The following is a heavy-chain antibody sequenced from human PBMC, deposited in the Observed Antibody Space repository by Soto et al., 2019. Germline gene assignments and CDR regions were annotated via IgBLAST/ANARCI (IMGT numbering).Heavy chain of an antibody. V-gene: IGHV3-23*01. CDR3: AKDAVYNDGLWLVAN. CDR1: GFSFSRYA. Sequence: EVQLLESGGGLVQPGGSPRLSCAASGFSFSRYAMMWVRQAPGKGQEWVAGMTGSGGDIRYADSVKGRFTISKDNSKNTLYLQMNSLRAEDTAIYYCAKDAVYNDGLWLVANWGQGTLVTVSS. J-gene: IGHJ4*02. D-gene: IGHD5-12*01. CDR2: MTGSGGDI.